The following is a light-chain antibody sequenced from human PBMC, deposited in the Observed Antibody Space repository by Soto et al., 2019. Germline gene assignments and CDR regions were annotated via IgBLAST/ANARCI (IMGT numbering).Light chain of an antibody. V-gene: IGKV1-8*01. J-gene: IGKJ1*01. CDR3: QQTYSSPRT. Sequence: AIRMTQSPSSLSASTGDRVTITCRASQGISSYLAWYQQKPGKAPKLLIYAASTLQSGVPSRFSGSGSGTDFTLTISCLQSEDFATYYCQQTYSSPRTFGQGTKVDIK. CDR2: AAS. CDR1: QGISSY.